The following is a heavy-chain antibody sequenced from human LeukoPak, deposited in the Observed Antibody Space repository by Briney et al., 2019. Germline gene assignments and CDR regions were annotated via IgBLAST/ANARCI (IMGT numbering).Heavy chain of an antibody. V-gene: IGHV1-18*01. CDR3: ARVPYDSSGYYLGYFDY. Sequence: SVKVSCKASGYTFTSYGISWVRQAPGQGLEWMGWISTYNGNTNYAQKLQGRVTMTTDTSTSTAYMELRSLRSDDTAVYYCARVPYDSSGYYLGYFDYWGQGTLVTVSS. CDR1: GYTFTSYG. CDR2: ISTYNGNT. D-gene: IGHD3-22*01. J-gene: IGHJ4*02.